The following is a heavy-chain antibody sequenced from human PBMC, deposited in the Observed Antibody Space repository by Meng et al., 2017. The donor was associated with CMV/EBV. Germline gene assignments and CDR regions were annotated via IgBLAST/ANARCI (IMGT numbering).Heavy chain of an antibody. V-gene: IGHV2-5*01. CDR3: AHGGAAADR. CDR2: IYCNDDK. CDR1: GFSLSTRGVG. D-gene: IGHD6-13*01. Sequence: LPCTFSGFSLSTRGVGVGWIRQPPGKALELLALIYCNDDKRYSPSLKSRLTITKDTSKNQVVLTMTNMDPVDTATYYCAHGGAAADRWGQGTLVTVSS. J-gene: IGHJ4*02.